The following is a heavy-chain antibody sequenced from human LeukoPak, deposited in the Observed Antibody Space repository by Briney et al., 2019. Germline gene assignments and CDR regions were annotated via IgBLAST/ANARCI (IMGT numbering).Heavy chain of an antibody. J-gene: IGHJ4*02. CDR2: IYSSGST. CDR3: ARIETPAQVLPDN. Sequence: PSETLSLTCAVSGGPISGNNWWTWVRQPPGKGLEWVGEIYSSGSTNYNPSLESRVTISVDKSKNQFSLKLNSVTAADTAVYYCARIETPAQVLPDNWGQGTLVTVSS. CDR1: GGPISGNNW. V-gene: IGHV4-4*02. D-gene: IGHD4/OR15-4a*01.